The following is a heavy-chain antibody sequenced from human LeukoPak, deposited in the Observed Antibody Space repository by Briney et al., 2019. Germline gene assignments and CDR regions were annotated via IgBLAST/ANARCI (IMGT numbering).Heavy chain of an antibody. J-gene: IGHJ4*02. CDR3: ATPSSSSWYDFDY. CDR1: GYTLTELS. D-gene: IGHD6-13*01. CDR2: FDPEDGET. Sequence: ASVKVSCKVSGYTLTELSMHWVRQAPGKGLEWMGGFDPEDGETIYAQKFQGRVAMTEDTSTDTAYMELSSLRSEDTAVYYCATPSSSSWYDFDYWGQGTLVTVSS. V-gene: IGHV1-24*01.